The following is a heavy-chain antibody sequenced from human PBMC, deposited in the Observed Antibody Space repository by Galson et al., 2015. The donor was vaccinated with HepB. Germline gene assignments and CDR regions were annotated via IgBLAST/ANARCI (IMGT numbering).Heavy chain of an antibody. D-gene: IGHD3-10*02. CDR3: SRGHLFGVI. Sequence: SLRFSCAGSGFTFGDYSLNWFRQAPGKGLEWVGFIRNKAYGETTQYAASVKGRFTISRDDSKSIAYLQMDSLKTEDTAVYFCSRGHLFGVIWGQGTLVTVSS. V-gene: IGHV3-49*03. J-gene: IGHJ4*02. CDR1: GFTFGDYS. CDR2: IRNKAYGETT.